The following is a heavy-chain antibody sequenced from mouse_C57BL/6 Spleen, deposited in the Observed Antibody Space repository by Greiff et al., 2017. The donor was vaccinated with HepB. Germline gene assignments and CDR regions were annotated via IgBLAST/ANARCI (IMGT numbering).Heavy chain of an antibody. CDR1: GYTFTDYN. J-gene: IGHJ4*01. CDR2: INPNNGGT. CDR3: ARRAGSSGDYYAMDY. D-gene: IGHD1-1*01. V-gene: IGHV1-22*01. Sequence: DVKLQESGPELVKPGASVKMSCKASGYTFTDYNMHWVKQSHGKSLEWIGYINPNNGGTSYNQKFKGKATLTVNKSSSTAYMELRSLTSEDSAVYYCARRAGSSGDYYAMDYWGQGTSVTVSS.